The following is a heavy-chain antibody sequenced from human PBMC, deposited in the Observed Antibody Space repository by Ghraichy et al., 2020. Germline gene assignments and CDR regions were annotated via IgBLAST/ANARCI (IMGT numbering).Heavy chain of an antibody. D-gene: IGHD4-17*01. V-gene: IGHV3-23*01. CDR3: ATAVTTAYWFFDL. CDR2: IGGGDGRT. Sequence: GGSLRLSCAASGLTFSSYAMSWARQAPGKGLEWVSAIGGGDGRTYYADSVKGRFTISRDNSKNTVYLQMNGLRVEDTAVYYCATAVTTAYWFFDLWGRGTMVTVSS. CDR1: GLTFSSYA. J-gene: IGHJ2*01.